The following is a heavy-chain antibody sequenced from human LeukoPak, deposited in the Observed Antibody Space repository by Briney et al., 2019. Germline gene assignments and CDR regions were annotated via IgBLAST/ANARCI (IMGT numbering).Heavy chain of an antibody. CDR1: GFTFSHYA. V-gene: IGHV3-33*06. D-gene: IGHD5-24*01. CDR2: IWYDGSHD. Sequence: GTSLRLSCAASGFTFSHYAMHWVRQAPGKGLEWVALIWYDGSHDTYADSVKGRFTVSRDNSKNTLYLQMDSLRGEDTAVYYCAKDRHPARTDGYYFDYWGQGTLVSVSS. J-gene: IGHJ4*02. CDR3: AKDRHPARTDGYYFDY.